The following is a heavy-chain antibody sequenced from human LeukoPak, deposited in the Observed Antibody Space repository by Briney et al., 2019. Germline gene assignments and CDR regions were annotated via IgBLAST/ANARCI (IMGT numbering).Heavy chain of an antibody. Sequence: GGSLRLSCTASGFTFSSYEMNWVRQAPGKGLEWVSYISTSDSTIYYADSVKGRFTISRDNARNFVDLQINSLKVDDTAVYYCARDERYTNSNYNALDVWGQGTRVTVSS. CDR3: ARDERYTNSNYNALDV. CDR1: GFTFSSYE. V-gene: IGHV3-48*03. J-gene: IGHJ3*01. D-gene: IGHD4-11*01. CDR2: ISTSDSTI.